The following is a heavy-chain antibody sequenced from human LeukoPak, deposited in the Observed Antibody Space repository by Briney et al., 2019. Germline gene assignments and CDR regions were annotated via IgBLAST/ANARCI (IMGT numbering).Heavy chain of an antibody. CDR1: GFTFCSYA. Sequence: GGSLRLSCAASGFTFCSYAMHWVRQAPGKGLEWVAVISYDGSNKYYADSVKGRFTISRDNSKNTLYLQMNSLRAEDTAVYYCAKDLYASSWSNTFDYWGQGTLVTVSS. V-gene: IGHV3-30-3*01. CDR3: AKDLYASSWSNTFDY. J-gene: IGHJ4*02. CDR2: ISYDGSNK. D-gene: IGHD6-13*01.